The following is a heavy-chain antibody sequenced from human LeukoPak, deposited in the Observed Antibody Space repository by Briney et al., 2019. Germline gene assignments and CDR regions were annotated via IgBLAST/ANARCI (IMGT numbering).Heavy chain of an antibody. CDR3: AKDGRYYPDY. CDR2: LSYDGSNK. D-gene: IGHD2-15*01. Sequence: PGGSLRLSCAASGFTFSSYGMHWVRQAPGKGLEWVAVLSYDGSNKYYADSVRGRFTISRDNSKNTLYLQMNSLRAEDTAVYYCAKDGRYYPDYWGQGTLVTVSS. J-gene: IGHJ4*02. V-gene: IGHV3-30*18. CDR1: GFTFSSYG.